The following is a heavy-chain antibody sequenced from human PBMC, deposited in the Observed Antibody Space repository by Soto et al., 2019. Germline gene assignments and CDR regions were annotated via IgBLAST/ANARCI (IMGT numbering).Heavy chain of an antibody. CDR2: ITSSSSTI. CDR1: GFTFTSNS. CDR3: ARGRVGTAYFDY. J-gene: IGHJ4*02. Sequence: GGSLRLSCAASGFTFTSNSMNWVRQAPGKGLEWISYITSSSSTIYYADSVKGRFTISRDNAKNSLYLQMNSLRDDDTAVYYCARGRVGTAYFDYWGQGALVTVSS. V-gene: IGHV3-48*02. D-gene: IGHD2-21*02.